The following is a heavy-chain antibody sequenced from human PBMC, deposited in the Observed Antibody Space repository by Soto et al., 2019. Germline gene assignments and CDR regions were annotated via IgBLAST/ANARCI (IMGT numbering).Heavy chain of an antibody. Sequence: GASVKVSCKASGGTFSSYAISWVRQAPGQGLEWMGGIIPIFGTANYAQKFQGRVTITADESTSTAYMELSSLRSEDTAVYYCARAWAVAGPPDWFDPWGQGTLVTVSS. D-gene: IGHD6-19*01. V-gene: IGHV1-69*13. CDR2: IIPIFGTA. CDR3: ARAWAVAGPPDWFDP. J-gene: IGHJ5*02. CDR1: GGTFSSYA.